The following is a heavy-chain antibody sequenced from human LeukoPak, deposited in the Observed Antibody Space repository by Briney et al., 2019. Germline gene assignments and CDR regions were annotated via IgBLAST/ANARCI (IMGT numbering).Heavy chain of an antibody. CDR2: IHYSGNT. CDR1: GCSFSSYY. Sequence: SETLSLTCNVSGCSFSSYYWSWIRQPPGKGLEWIGYIHYSGNTNYYPSHKKRVTILVGTSKNRFSLKLRSVPRADTTVVYCCGGSGWYLSWGHGALVTVSS. V-gene: IGHV4-59*01. J-gene: IGHJ5*01. CDR3: CGGSGWYLS. D-gene: IGHD6-19*01.